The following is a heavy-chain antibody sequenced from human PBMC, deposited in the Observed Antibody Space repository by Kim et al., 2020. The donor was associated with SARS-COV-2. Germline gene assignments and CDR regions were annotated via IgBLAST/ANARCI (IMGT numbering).Heavy chain of an antibody. CDR3: TNERY. Sequence: KAHDGTTDYAASLKGRFAISRDDSKTIAYLQMNSLKTEDTAVYYCTNERYWGQGTLVTVSS. CDR2: KAHDGTT. V-gene: IGHV3-49*02. J-gene: IGHJ4*02.